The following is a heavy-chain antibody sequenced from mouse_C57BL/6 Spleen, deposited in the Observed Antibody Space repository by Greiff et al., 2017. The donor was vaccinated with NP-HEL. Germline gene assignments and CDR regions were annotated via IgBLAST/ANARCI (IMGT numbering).Heavy chain of an antibody. CDR2: ISSGSSTI. D-gene: IGHD1-1*01. CDR3: AKSYYYGSTWYFDV. Sequence: EVMLVESGGGLVKPGGSLKLSCAASGFTFSDYGMNWVRQAPEKGLEWVAYISSGSSTIYYADTVKGRFTLSRDNAKNTLFLQMTSLRSEDTAMYYCAKSYYYGSTWYFDVWGTGTTVTVSS. J-gene: IGHJ1*03. CDR1: GFTFSDYG. V-gene: IGHV5-17*01.